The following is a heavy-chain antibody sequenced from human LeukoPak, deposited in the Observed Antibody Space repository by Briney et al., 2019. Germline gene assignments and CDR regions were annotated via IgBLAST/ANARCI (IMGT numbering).Heavy chain of an antibody. CDR1: GYSFTSYW. J-gene: IGHJ4*02. CDR3: AKQPYCGADCYSWPYYFDY. CDR2: IYPGDSDT. Sequence: GESLKISCKGSGYSFTSYWIGWVRQMPGKGLEWMGIIYPGDSDTRYSPPFQGQVTISVDESISTAYLQWGSLKASDTAMYYCAKQPYCGADCYSWPYYFDYWGQGSLVTVSS. V-gene: IGHV5-51*01. D-gene: IGHD2-21*02.